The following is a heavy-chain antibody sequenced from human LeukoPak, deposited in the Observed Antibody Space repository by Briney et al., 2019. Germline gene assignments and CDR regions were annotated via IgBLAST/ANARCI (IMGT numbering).Heavy chain of an antibody. CDR2: ISYSGST. CDR1: GGSIRSSRYY. J-gene: IGHJ4*02. D-gene: IGHD1-14*01. V-gene: IGHV4-39*07. Sequence: SETLSLTCIVSGGSIRSSRYYWGWIRRPPGKGLEWIGSISYSGSTYYNPSLKTRVTISVDTSKNQFSLKLNSVTAADTAVYYCARDRNRGYRYSDYWGQGTLVTVSS. CDR3: ARDRNRGYRYSDY.